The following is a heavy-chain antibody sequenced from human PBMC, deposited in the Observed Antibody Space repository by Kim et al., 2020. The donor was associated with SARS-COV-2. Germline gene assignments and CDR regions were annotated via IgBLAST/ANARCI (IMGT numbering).Heavy chain of an antibody. CDR3: ARDYNVSVSRYYYYYYGMDV. V-gene: IGHV3-21*01. J-gene: IGHJ6*02. D-gene: IGHD3-10*01. CDR2: ISSSSSYI. CDR1: GFTFSSYS. Sequence: GGSLRLSCAASGFTFSSYSMNWVRQAPGKGLEWVSSISSSSSYIYYADSVKGRFTISRDNAKNSLYLQMNSLRAEDTAVYYCARDYNVSVSRYYYYYYGMDVWGQGTTVTVSS.